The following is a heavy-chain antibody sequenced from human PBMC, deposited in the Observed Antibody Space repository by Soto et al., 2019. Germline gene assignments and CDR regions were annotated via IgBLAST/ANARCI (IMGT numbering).Heavy chain of an antibody. CDR1: GFTFSSYA. Sequence: EVQLVESGGGLVQPGGSLRLSCAASGFTFSSYAMHWVRQAPGKGLEYVSAISSNGGSTYYANSVKGRFTISRDNSKNKLYLQMGSLGAEDMAVYYCARGPGYYFDYWGQGTLVTVSS. CDR2: ISSNGGST. J-gene: IGHJ4*02. CDR3: ARGPGYYFDY. V-gene: IGHV3-64*01.